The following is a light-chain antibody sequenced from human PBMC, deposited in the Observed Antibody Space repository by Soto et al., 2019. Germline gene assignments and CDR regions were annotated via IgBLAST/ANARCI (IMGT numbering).Light chain of an antibody. CDR2: EVS. CDR3: SSYTSSSTRV. J-gene: IGLJ3*02. CDR1: TGDVGGYNY. Sequence: QSALTQPASLSGSPGQSITISCTGTTGDVGGYNYVSRYQQHPGKAPKLLIYEVSNRPSGVSNRFSGSKSGNTASLTISGLQAQDDADYYCSSYTSSSTRVFGGGTKLTVL. V-gene: IGLV2-14*01.